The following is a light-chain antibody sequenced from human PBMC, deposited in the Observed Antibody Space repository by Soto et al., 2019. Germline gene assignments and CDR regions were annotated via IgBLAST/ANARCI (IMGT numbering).Light chain of an antibody. V-gene: IGKV3-11*01. CDR2: DAS. Sequence: EIVLTQSPATLSLSPGERATLSCRASQSVSSYLAGYHQKPGQAPRLLIYDASNRATGIPARSSGSGSGTDYALTISRLEPEDFAVYYCQQRSNWSPYTFGQGTKLEIK. J-gene: IGKJ2*01. CDR3: QQRSNWSPYT. CDR1: QSVSSY.